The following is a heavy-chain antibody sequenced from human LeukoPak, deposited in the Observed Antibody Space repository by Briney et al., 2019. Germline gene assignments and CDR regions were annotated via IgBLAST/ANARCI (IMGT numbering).Heavy chain of an antibody. CDR1: GFTFSSYG. CDR3: ARDCGGDCYSSFDY. D-gene: IGHD2-21*02. CDR2: ISSSSSYI. J-gene: IGHJ4*02. Sequence: GGSLRLSCAASGFTFSSYGMHWVRQAPGKGLEWVSSISSSSSYIYYADSVKGRFTISRDNAKNSLYLQMNSLRAEDTAVYYCARDCGGDCYSSFDYWGQGTLVTVSS. V-gene: IGHV3-21*01.